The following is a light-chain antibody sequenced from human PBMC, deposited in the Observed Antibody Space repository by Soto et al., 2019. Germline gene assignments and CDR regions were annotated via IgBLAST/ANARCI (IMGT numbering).Light chain of an antibody. CDR2: EVS. J-gene: IGLJ3*02. Sequence: QSVLTQPASVSGSPGQSITISCIGTSSDVGSYNLVSWYQQHPGKAPKVLIYEVSERPSGVPDRFSGSKSGTSASLAISGLRSEDEADYYCATWDDTLSGPVFGGGTQLTVL. V-gene: IGLV2-14*02. CDR3: ATWDDTLSGPV. CDR1: SSDVGSYNL.